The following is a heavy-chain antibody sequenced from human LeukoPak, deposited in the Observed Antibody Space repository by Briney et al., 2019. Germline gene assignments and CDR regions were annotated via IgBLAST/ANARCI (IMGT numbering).Heavy chain of an antibody. CDR2: ISYDGSNK. D-gene: IGHD2-2*01. V-gene: IGHV3-30-3*01. CDR1: GFTFSSYA. Sequence: QPGGSLRLSCAASGFTFSSYAMHWVRQAPGKGLEWVAVISYDGSNKYYADSVKGRFTISRDNSKNTLYLQMNSLRAEDTAVYYCAREPPVVPAAIEEPYDYWGQGTLVTVSS. J-gene: IGHJ4*02. CDR3: AREPPVVPAAIEEPYDY.